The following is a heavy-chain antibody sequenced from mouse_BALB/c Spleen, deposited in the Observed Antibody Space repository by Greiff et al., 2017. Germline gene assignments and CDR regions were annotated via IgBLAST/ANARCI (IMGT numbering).Heavy chain of an antibody. J-gene: IGHJ1*01. CDR1: GFNIKDTY. Sequence: VQLKESGAELVKPGASVKLSCTASGFNIKDTYMHWVKQRPEQGLEWIGRIDPANGNTKYDPKFQGKATITADTSSNTAYLQLSSLTSEDTAVYYCARYGWYFDVWGAGTTVTVSS. CDR3: ARYGWYFDV. D-gene: IGHD1-1*01. V-gene: IGHV14-3*02. CDR2: IDPANGNT.